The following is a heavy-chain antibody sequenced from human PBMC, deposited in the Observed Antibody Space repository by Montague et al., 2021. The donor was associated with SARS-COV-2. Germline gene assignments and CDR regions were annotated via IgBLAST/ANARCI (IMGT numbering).Heavy chain of an antibody. J-gene: IGHJ4*02. CDR2: INNEGRNK. Sequence: SLRLSCAASGFTFSSYAMHWVRQAPGKGLVWGAVINNEGRNKNYADSVKGRFTISRDNSKNTLYLQMNSLRAEDTAVYYCASGLLGAFDIWGQGALVTVSS. CDR3: ASGLLGAFDI. D-gene: IGHD2/OR15-2a*01. V-gene: IGHV3-30*04. CDR1: GFTFSSYA.